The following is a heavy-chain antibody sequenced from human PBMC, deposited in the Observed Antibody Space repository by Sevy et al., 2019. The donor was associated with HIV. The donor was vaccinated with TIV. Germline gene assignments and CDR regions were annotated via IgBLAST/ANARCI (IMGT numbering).Heavy chain of an antibody. D-gene: IGHD2-2*01. V-gene: IGHV4-61*08. CDR2: IFYSSNT. CDR1: GASVSSAGHY. Sequence: SETLSLTCTVSGASVSSAGHYWSWIRQPPGKGLEWIGYIFYSSNTNYNPSLKSRVTISVDTSKSQVSLQLTSVTAADTAVYYCARYCSSTSCSDYYAMDVCGPGTTVTVSS. J-gene: IGHJ6*02. CDR3: ARYCSSTSCSDYYAMDV.